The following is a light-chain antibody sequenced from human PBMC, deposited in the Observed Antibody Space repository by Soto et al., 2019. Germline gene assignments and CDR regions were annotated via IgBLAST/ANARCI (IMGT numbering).Light chain of an antibody. CDR3: QTWGSGFQV. Sequence: QLVLTQSPSASASLGASGKLTCTLSSGPSSYAIAWHQKQPGKGPRYLMDLNNDGSHTKGDGIPDRFSGSSSGAERYLIISCLHYEDEADYYCQTWGSGFQVFGSGTKVTVL. V-gene: IGLV4-69*01. CDR2: LNNDGSH. J-gene: IGLJ6*01. CDR1: SGPSSYA.